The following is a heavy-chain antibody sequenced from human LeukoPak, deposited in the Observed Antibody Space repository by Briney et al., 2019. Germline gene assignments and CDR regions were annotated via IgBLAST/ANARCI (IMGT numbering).Heavy chain of an antibody. J-gene: IGHJ4*02. Sequence: SVKVSCKASGGTFSSYAINWVRQAPGQGLEWMGGIIPIFGTANYAQKFQGRVTITADESTSTAYMELSSLRSEDTAVYYCAREGDSSGYFDYWGQGTLVTVSS. CDR2: IIPIFGTA. CDR3: AREGDSSGYFDY. D-gene: IGHD3-22*01. V-gene: IGHV1-69*13. CDR1: GGTFSSYA.